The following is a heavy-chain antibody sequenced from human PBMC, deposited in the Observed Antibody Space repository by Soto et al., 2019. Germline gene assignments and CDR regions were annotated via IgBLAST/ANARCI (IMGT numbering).Heavy chain of an antibody. Sequence: ASVKVSCKASGYTFSTYFIHWVRQAPGQGLEWMGIINPTVHTTSYAQKFQGRVTMTTDTSTSTAYMELRSLRSDDTAVYYCARDRAGSGWPNWFDPWGQGTLVTVSS. J-gene: IGHJ5*02. CDR2: INPTVHTT. CDR1: GYTFSTYF. D-gene: IGHD6-19*01. CDR3: ARDRAGSGWPNWFDP. V-gene: IGHV1-46*01.